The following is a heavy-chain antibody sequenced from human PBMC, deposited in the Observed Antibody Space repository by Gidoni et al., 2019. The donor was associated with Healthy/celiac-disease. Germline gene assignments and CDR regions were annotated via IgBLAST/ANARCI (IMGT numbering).Heavy chain of an antibody. D-gene: IGHD6-13*01. CDR3: AKSTPLGYSSSWWHAYYFDY. V-gene: IGHV3-23*01. CDR2: ISGSGGST. J-gene: IGHJ4*02. CDR1: GFTFSSYA. Sequence: EVQLLESGGGLVQPGGSLRLSCAASGFTFSSYAMSWVRQAPGKGLEWVSAISGSGGSTYYADSVKGRFTISRDNSKNTLYLQMNSLRAEDTAVYYCAKSTPLGYSSSWWHAYYFDYWGQGTLVTVSS.